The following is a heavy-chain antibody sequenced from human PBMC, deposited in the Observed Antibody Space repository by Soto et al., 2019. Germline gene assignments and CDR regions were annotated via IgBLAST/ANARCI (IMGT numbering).Heavy chain of an antibody. D-gene: IGHD3-10*01. J-gene: IGHJ6*02. CDR3: ASDAGTRIYYYYGMDV. Sequence: PSETLSLTCTVSGGSISSYYWSWIRQPPGKGLEWIGYIYYSGSTNYNPSLKSRVTISVDTSKNQFSLKLSSVTAADTAVYYCASDAGTRIYYYYGMDVWGQGTTVTVSS. CDR1: GGSISSYY. V-gene: IGHV4-59*01. CDR2: IYYSGST.